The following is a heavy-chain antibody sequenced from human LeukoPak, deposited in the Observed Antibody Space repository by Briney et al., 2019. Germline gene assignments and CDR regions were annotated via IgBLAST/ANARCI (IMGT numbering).Heavy chain of an antibody. J-gene: IGHJ6*03. V-gene: IGHV1-69*05. Sequence: AASVQVSCKASAGTFSNYAINWVRQAPGQGLEWMGGIIPIFDSPSYAQTFQGRVMITTDESTSTAYMELSSLRSEDTAVYYCARVGNFMGIFMDVWGKGTTVTVSS. D-gene: IGHD1-7*01. CDR3: ARVGNFMGIFMDV. CDR1: AGTFSNYA. CDR2: IIPIFDSP.